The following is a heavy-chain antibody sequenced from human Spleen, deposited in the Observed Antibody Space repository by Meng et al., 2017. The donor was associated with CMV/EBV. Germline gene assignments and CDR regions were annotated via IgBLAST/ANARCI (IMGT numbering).Heavy chain of an antibody. CDR2: IYSGGST. V-gene: IGHV3-53*01. CDR1: GFTVISNY. J-gene: IGHJ6*02. Sequence: GESLKISCAASGFTVISNYMGWVRQAPGKGLEWVSVIYSGGSTYYADSVKGRFTISRDNSKNTLYLQMNSLRAEDTAVYYCARDRIVVVPAATHQDYYGMDVWGQGTTVTVSS. CDR3: ARDRIVVVPAATHQDYYGMDV. D-gene: IGHD2-2*01.